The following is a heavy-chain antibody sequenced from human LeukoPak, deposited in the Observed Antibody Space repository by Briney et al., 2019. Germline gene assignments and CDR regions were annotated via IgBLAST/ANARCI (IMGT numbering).Heavy chain of an antibody. CDR2: IDPSDSYT. CDR1: GYSFTTYW. Sequence: GDSLKISCKGSGYSFTTYWIIWVRQRSGKGLECMGKIDPSDSYTNYSPSFQGHVTISADKSISTAFLQWSSLKAPDTAMYYCARHGGSTLWDWGQGTLVTVSA. CDR3: ARHGGSTLWD. V-gene: IGHV5-10-1*01. D-gene: IGHD6-13*01. J-gene: IGHJ4*02.